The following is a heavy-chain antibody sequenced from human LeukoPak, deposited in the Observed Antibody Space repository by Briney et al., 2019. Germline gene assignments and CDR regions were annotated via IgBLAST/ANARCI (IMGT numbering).Heavy chain of an antibody. CDR1: GGSINGHY. J-gene: IGHJ5*02. CDR2: IYYTGNT. V-gene: IGHV4-59*08. D-gene: IGHD6-13*01. CDR3: TGLHFAAAEEFDP. Sequence: SETLSLTCTVSGGSINGHYWSWIRQSPGKGLEWIGYIYYTGNTNYNPSLKSRITISVDTSKNQFSPNLSSVTAADTAVYYCTGLHFAAAEEFDPWGQGTLVTVSS.